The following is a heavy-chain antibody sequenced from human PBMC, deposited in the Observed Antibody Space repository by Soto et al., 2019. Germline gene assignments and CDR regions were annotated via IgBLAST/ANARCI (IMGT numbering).Heavy chain of an antibody. CDR2: VYHTGST. V-gene: IGHV4-59*01. CDR3: ARRTDTPNWLDP. CDR1: GGPINNYY. J-gene: IGHJ5*02. D-gene: IGHD1-1*01. Sequence: LSLTCTVSGGPINNYYWTWIRQPPGKGLEWIGYVYHTGSTNYNPSLKGRVTISIDTSKNQFSLKLSAVTAADTAVYYCARRTDTPNWLDPWGQGTLVTVS.